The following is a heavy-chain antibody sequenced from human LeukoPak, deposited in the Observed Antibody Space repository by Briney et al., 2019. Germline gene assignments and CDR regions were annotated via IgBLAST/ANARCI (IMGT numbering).Heavy chain of an antibody. J-gene: IGHJ4*02. D-gene: IGHD6-19*01. Sequence: PTGGSLRLSCAASRFTFSSYGMHWVRQAPGKGLEWVAVIWYDGSNKYYADSVKGRFTISRDNSKNTLYLQMNSLRAEATAVYYCAREARRPVAGVFGYWGQGTLVTVSS. CDR2: IWYDGSNK. V-gene: IGHV3-33*08. CDR3: AREARRPVAGVFGY. CDR1: RFTFSSYG.